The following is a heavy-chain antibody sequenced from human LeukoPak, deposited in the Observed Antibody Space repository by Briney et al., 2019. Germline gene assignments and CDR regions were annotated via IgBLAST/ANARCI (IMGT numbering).Heavy chain of an antibody. J-gene: IGHJ3*02. Sequence: GGSLRLSCAASGFTFSDYWMHWVRQAPGKGLVWVSRINSDGSSTMYADSVKGRFTISRDNPKNKLYLQMNSLRAEDTAVYYCAREDGYNSWYAFDIWGQGTMVTVSS. CDR2: INSDGSST. V-gene: IGHV3-74*03. D-gene: IGHD5-24*01. CDR1: GFTFSDYW. CDR3: AREDGYNSWYAFDI.